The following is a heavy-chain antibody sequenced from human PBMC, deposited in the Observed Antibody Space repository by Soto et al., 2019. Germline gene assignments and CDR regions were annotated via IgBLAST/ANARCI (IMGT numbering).Heavy chain of an antibody. V-gene: IGHV5-51*03. CDR2: IYPADSDT. D-gene: IGHD6-13*01. CDR1: GYSFPSQW. Sequence: GESLKISCKGSGYSFPSQWIGWGRQTPGKGLEWMGSIYPADSDTRYSPSFQGQVTISADKSIGTAYLEWSNLKASDTAMYYCARIPHSTTSPYAHSYGMDVWGQGTKVTVSS. CDR3: ARIPHSTTSPYAHSYGMDV. J-gene: IGHJ6*02.